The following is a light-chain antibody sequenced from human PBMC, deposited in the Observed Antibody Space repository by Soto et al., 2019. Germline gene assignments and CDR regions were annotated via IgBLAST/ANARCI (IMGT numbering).Light chain of an antibody. CDR3: QQYDIYPPT. V-gene: IGKV3-15*01. Sequence: ETVFTQSPATLSLSPGQQATLSCRASQSVSSYLAWYQQKPGQAPRLLIYGASTRATGLPARFTGSGSGTEFILTISSLQSEDFAVYYCQQYDIYPPTFGQGTKVDNK. CDR2: GAS. J-gene: IGKJ1*01. CDR1: QSVSSY.